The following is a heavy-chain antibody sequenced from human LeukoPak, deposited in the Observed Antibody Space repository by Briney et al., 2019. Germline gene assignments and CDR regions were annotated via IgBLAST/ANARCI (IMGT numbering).Heavy chain of an antibody. CDR2: ISSSGSTI. V-gene: IGHV3-11*04. D-gene: IGHD6-6*01. CDR3: ASCYVYSSSVDY. CDR1: GFTFSDYY. J-gene: IGHJ4*02. Sequence: GGSLRLSCAASGFTFSDYYMSWIRQAPGMGLEWVSYISSSGSTIYYADSVKGRFTISRDNAKNSLDLQMNSLGAEDTAVYYCASCYVYSSSVDYWGQGTLVTVSS.